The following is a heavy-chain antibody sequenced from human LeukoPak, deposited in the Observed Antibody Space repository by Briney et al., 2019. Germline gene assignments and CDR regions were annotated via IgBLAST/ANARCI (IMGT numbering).Heavy chain of an antibody. Sequence: ASVKVSYRVSGYTLTEISVHWVRQAPGKGREGMGGFDSEDGEAIYAQKFQGRVTMTEDTSTDTAYMELNRLLSEDTAVYYCATEGGYDFWSGCDYWGQGTLVTVSS. V-gene: IGHV1-24*01. CDR2: FDSEDGEA. D-gene: IGHD3-3*01. CDR1: GYTLTEIS. J-gene: IGHJ4*02. CDR3: ATEGGYDFWSGCDY.